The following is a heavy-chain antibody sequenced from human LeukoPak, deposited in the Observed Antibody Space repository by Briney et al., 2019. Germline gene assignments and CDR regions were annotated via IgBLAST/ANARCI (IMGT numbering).Heavy chain of an antibody. V-gene: IGHV1-69*04. Sequence: SVKVSCEASGGTFSSYAISWVRQAPGQGLEWMGRIIPILGIANYAQKFQGRVTITADKSTSTAYMELSSLRSEDTAVYYCARVGYDIGVSPPHFDYWGQGTLVTVSS. D-gene: IGHD3-9*01. CDR1: GGTFSSYA. CDR3: ARVGYDIGVSPPHFDY. J-gene: IGHJ4*02. CDR2: IIPILGIA.